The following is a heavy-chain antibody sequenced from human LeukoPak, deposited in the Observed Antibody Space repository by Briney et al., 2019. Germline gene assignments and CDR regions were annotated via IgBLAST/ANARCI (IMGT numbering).Heavy chain of an antibody. V-gene: IGHV4-59*01. D-gene: IGHD3-22*01. Sequence: SETLSLTCTVSSGSISSYYWSWIRQPPGKGLELIGYIYYSGRTNYNPSLKSRVTISVDTSKNQFSLKLSSVTAADTAVYYCARGGYYDKEAFDIWGQGTMVTVSS. J-gene: IGHJ3*02. CDR1: SGSISSYY. CDR3: ARGGYYDKEAFDI. CDR2: IYYSGRT.